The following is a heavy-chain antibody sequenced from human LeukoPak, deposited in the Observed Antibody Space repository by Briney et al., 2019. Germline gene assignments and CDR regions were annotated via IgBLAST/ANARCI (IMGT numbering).Heavy chain of an antibody. CDR2: IKPDGTTK. Sequence: GGSLRLSCAASGFPFSSYSMTWVRQAPGKGLEWVANIKPDGTTKNYVDSVKGRFTISRDNAENLLYLQMNSLGAEDTAVYYCGYDMDVWGQGTTVIVSS. CDR3: GYDMDV. V-gene: IGHV3-7*01. CDR1: GFPFSSYS. J-gene: IGHJ6*02.